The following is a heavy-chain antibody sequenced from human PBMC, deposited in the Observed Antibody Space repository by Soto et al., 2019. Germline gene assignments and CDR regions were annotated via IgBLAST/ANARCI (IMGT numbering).Heavy chain of an antibody. J-gene: IGHJ5*02. CDR2: IYWDDDK. Sequence: SGPTLVNPTQTLTLTCTFSGFSLSTSGVGVGWIRQPPGKALEWLALIYWDDDKRYSPSLKSRLTITKDTSKNQVVLTMTNMDPVDTATYYCAPTGVTKAAYSGSRDENRFDPWGQGTLVTVSS. CDR1: GFSLSTSGVG. CDR3: APTGVTKAAYSGSRDENRFDP. D-gene: IGHD5-12*01. V-gene: IGHV2-5*02.